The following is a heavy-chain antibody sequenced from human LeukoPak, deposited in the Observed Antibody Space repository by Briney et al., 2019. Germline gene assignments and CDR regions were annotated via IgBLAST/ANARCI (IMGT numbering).Heavy chain of an antibody. J-gene: IGHJ4*02. V-gene: IGHV3-23*01. CDR3: AKVSDSSSFPQPFDY. CDR2: ISGSGGST. CDR1: GFTFSSYA. Sequence: GGSLRLSCAASGFTFSSYAMSWVRQAPGKGLEWVSAISGSGGSTYYADSVKGRFTISRDNSKNTLYLQMDSLRAEDTAVYYCAKVSDSSSFPQPFDYWGQGTLVTVSS. D-gene: IGHD6-13*01.